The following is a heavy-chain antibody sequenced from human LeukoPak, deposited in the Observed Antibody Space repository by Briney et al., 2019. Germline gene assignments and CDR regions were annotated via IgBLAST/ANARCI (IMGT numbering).Heavy chain of an antibody. CDR3: ARGPPKHNYFDY. Sequence: GSLRLSCAASGFTVSSNYMSWVRQAPGKGLEWVSVIYSGGSTYYADSVKGRFTISRDNSKNTLYLQMNSLRAEDTAVYYCARGPPKHNYFDYWGQGTLVTVSS. CDR2: IYSGGST. V-gene: IGHV3-53*01. CDR1: GFTVSSNY. J-gene: IGHJ4*02.